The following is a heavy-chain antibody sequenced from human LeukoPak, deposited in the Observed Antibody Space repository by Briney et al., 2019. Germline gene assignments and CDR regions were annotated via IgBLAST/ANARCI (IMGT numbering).Heavy chain of an antibody. D-gene: IGHD6-19*01. V-gene: IGHV3-23*01. J-gene: IGHJ4*02. CDR2: ISGSGDNT. CDR1: GFSFSSYA. Sequence: PGGSLRLSCAASGFSFSSYAMSWVRQAPGKGLEWVSSISGSGDNTYYAESVKGRFTISRDNSKNTLFLQMNSLRAEDTAAFYCAKRSGYTTGWFFDFWGQGTLVTVSS. CDR3: AKRSGYTTGWFFDF.